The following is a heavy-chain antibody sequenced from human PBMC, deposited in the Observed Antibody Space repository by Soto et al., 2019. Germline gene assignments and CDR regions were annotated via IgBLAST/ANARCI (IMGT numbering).Heavy chain of an antibody. J-gene: IGHJ5*02. CDR1: GFSLSTSGVG. CDR2: IYWKDDK. V-gene: IGHV2-5*01. D-gene: IGHD3-22*01. Sequence: SGPTLVNPTQTLTLTCTFSGFSLSTSGVGVGWIRQPPGKALEWLALIYWKDDKRYSPSLKSRLTITKDTSKNQVILTMTNMDPVDTATYYCAHRVTYYYDSSGYYWFDPWGQGTLVTVSS. CDR3: AHRVTYYYDSSGYYWFDP.